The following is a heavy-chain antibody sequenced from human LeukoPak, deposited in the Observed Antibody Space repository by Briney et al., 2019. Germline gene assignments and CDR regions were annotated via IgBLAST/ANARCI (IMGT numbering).Heavy chain of an antibody. D-gene: IGHD3-22*01. CDR2: ISGNGGTR. J-gene: IGHJ4*02. V-gene: IGHV3-23*01. CDR1: GFTFSSFA. CDR3: AKVAPYYYDSSGYYFDY. Sequence: GGSLRLSCAASGFTFSSFAMSWVRQAPGKGLGWVSDISGNGGTRYDADSVRGRFTISRDNSKNTLYLQMNSLRAEDTAVYYCAKVAPYYYDSSGYYFDYWGQGTLVTVSS.